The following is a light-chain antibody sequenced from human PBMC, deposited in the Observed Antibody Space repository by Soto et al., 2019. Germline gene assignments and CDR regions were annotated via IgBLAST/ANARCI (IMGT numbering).Light chain of an antibody. CDR2: EVS. V-gene: IGLV2-14*01. CDR1: STDVGGYNY. J-gene: IGLJ1*01. CDR3: GSYTSTDTPFV. Sequence: QSVLAQPSSVSGSPGQSITISCTGTSTDVGGYNYVSWYQHHPGKGPKLIIYEVSNRPSGVSDRFSGSKSGNKASLIISNPEAEDESDYYCGSYTSTDTPFVFGTGTKV.